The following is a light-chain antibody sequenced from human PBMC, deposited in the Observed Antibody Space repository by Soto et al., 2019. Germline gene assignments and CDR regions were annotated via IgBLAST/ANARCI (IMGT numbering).Light chain of an antibody. CDR2: DAS. J-gene: IGKJ3*01. Sequence: DIQRTQSPSSLSASVGDRVTITCQASQDISNYVNGYQQKPGKAPKLLIYDASNLETGVPSRFSGSGYGTDFTFTISSLQPEDIATYYCQQYDNLLLPFGPGTKVDIK. CDR3: QQYDNLLLP. CDR1: QDISNY. V-gene: IGKV1-33*01.